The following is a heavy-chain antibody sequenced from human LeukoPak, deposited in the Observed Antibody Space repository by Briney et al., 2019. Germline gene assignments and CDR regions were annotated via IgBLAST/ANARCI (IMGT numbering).Heavy chain of an antibody. CDR1: GFTFSSYG. Sequence: PGGSLILSCAASGFTFSSYGMHWVRPAPGKGLEWLGVICDDGSTKYYAASVKGRFTISRDNSKNTLYLQMTSLRAEETAVYYCARVRAAGTNYYYYGMDVWGQGKTVTVSS. CDR2: ICDDGSTK. J-gene: IGHJ6*02. CDR3: ARVRAAGTNYYYYGMDV. V-gene: IGHV3-33*01. D-gene: IGHD6-13*01.